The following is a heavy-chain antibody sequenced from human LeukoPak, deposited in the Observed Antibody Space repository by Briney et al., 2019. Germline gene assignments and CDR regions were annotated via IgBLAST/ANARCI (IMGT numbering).Heavy chain of an antibody. Sequence: PGGSLRLSCAASGFTFSSYAMSWVRQAPGKGLEWVSAISGSGGSTYYADSVKGRFTISRDNSKNTLYPRMNSLRAEDTAVYYCAKDFTSIRKNRYSGYDYYYYYGMDVWGQGTTVTVSS. D-gene: IGHD5-12*01. CDR1: GFTFSSYA. CDR2: ISGSGGST. V-gene: IGHV3-23*01. J-gene: IGHJ6*02. CDR3: AKDFTSIRKNRYSGYDYYYYYGMDV.